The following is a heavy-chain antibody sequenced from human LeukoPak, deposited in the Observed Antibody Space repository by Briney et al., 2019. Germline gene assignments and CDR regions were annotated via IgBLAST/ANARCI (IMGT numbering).Heavy chain of an antibody. CDR2: INTDTGNP. J-gene: IGHJ4*02. Sequence: ASVKVSCKASGYTFTSYAMNWVRQAPGQGLEWMGWINTDTGNPTYAQGFTGRFVFSLDTSVSTAYLQISSLKAEDTAVYYCARATHRGGTMVRGVIGYWGQGTLVTVSS. CDR3: ARATHRGGTMVRGVIGY. V-gene: IGHV7-4-1*02. D-gene: IGHD3-10*01. CDR1: GYTFTSYA.